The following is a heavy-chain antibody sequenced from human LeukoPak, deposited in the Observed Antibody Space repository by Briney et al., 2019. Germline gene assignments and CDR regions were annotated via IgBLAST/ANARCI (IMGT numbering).Heavy chain of an antibody. V-gene: IGHV3-30*18. Sequence: GRSLRLSCAASGFTFSSNGMHWVRRAPGKGLEWVAVISYDGSDIHYADSVKGRFTISRDNSKNTLFLQMNSLGAEDTAVYYCAKDRSSSWCIDYWGQGTLVTVSS. CDR3: AKDRSSSWCIDY. CDR2: ISYDGSDI. D-gene: IGHD6-13*01. CDR1: GFTFSSNG. J-gene: IGHJ4*02.